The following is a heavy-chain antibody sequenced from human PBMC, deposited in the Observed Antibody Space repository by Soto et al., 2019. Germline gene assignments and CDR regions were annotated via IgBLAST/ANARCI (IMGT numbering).Heavy chain of an antibody. CDR3: ARDLFSNYGVKNYYYYYYMDV. D-gene: IGHD4-4*01. CDR2: ISAYNGNT. CDR1: GYTFTSYG. Sequence: AASVKVSCKASGYTFTSYGISWVRQAPGQGLEWMGWISAYNGNTNYAQKLQGRVTMTTDTSTSTAYMELRSLRSDDTAVYYCARDLFSNYGVKNYYYYYYMDVWGKGTTVTVSS. V-gene: IGHV1-18*01. J-gene: IGHJ6*03.